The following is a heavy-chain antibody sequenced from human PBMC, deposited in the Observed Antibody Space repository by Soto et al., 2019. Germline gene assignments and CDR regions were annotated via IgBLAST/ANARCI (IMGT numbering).Heavy chain of an antibody. D-gene: IGHD3-22*01. Sequence: QVQLVQSGAEVKKPGASVRISCKTGGYTFTAYYLSWVRQAPGQGLEWMGIINPGGGGTTYAQDFQGRVTLTRDTSSNTVYMELRRLRTDDTAVYYCARGRYDSDGNFVAYFDAWGQGTLVSVSS. CDR1: GYTFTAYY. CDR2: INPGGGGT. V-gene: IGHV1-46*01. J-gene: IGHJ4*02. CDR3: ARGRYDSDGNFVAYFDA.